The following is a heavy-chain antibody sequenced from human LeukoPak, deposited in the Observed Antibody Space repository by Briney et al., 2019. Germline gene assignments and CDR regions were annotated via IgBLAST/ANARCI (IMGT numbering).Heavy chain of an antibody. D-gene: IGHD2-2*01. V-gene: IGHV1-18*01. CDR2: INAYNGNT. J-gene: IGHJ4*02. Sequence: ASVKVSCKASGYTFTSYGISWVRQAPGQGLEWMGWINAYNGNTNYAQKLQGRVTMTTDTSTSTAYMELRSLRSDDTAVYYCARAVWCSSTSCYGSRLGKGGLDYWGQGTLVTVSS. CDR1: GYTFTSYG. CDR3: ARAVWCSSTSCYGSRLGKGGLDY.